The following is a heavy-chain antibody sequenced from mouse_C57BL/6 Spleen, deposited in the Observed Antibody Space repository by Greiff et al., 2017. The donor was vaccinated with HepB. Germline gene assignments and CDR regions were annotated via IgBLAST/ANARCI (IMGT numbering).Heavy chain of an antibody. Sequence: VQLQQSGPELVKPGASVKISCKASGYAFSSSWMNWVKQRPGKGLEWIGRIYPGDGDTNYNGKFKGKATLTADKSSSTAYMQLSSLTSEDSAVYFCARGDDYDVDYYAMDYWGQGTSVTVSS. CDR3: ARGDDYDVDYYAMDY. J-gene: IGHJ4*01. V-gene: IGHV1-82*01. CDR2: IYPGDGDT. CDR1: GYAFSSSW. D-gene: IGHD2-4*01.